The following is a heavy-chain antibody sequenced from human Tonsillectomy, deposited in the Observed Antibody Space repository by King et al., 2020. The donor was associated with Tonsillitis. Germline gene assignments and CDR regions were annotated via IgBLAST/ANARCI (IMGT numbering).Heavy chain of an antibody. CDR2: IGGSGGST. CDR1: GFTFSSYA. Sequence: VQLVESGGGLVQPGESLRLSCAASGFTFSSYAMSWVRQATGKGLEWVSAIGGSGGSTFYVDSVKGRFTISRDNSKNTLYLQMNSLRAEDTAVYYCAKDLPVYDGYDGNRFDCWGQGTLVTVSS. V-gene: IGHV3-23*04. CDR3: AKDLPVYDGYDGNRFDC. J-gene: IGHJ5*01. D-gene: IGHD5-12*01.